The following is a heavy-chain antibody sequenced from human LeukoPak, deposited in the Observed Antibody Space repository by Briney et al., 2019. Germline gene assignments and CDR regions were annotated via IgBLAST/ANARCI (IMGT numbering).Heavy chain of an antibody. CDR1: GYIFTSYY. CDR3: ARHKEVGDYYYFDY. J-gene: IGHJ4*02. CDR2: INPSGGST. D-gene: IGHD2/OR15-2a*01. V-gene: IGHV1-46*01. Sequence: GASVKVSCKASGYIFTSYYMHWVRQAPGQGPEWMGIINPSGGSTSCTQKFQGRVTMTRDTSTTTVYMELSSLRSQDTAVYYCARHKEVGDYYYFDYWGQGTLVTVSS.